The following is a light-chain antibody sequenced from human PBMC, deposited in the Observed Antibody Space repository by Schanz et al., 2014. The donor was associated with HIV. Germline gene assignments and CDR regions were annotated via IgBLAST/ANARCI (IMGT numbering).Light chain of an antibody. Sequence: IVLTQSPGTLSLSPGERATLSCRASQRVSSNNLAWYQQKPGQAPRLLIYGVSTRATGSPDRFSGSGSGTDFTLTISRLEPEDFAVYYCQQYDISPPWTFGQGTKVEVK. CDR3: QQYDISPPWT. J-gene: IGKJ1*01. CDR2: GVS. V-gene: IGKV3-20*01. CDR1: QRVSSNN.